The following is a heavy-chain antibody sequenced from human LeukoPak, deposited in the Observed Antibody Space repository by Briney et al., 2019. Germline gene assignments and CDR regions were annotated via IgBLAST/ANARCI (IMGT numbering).Heavy chain of an antibody. Sequence: PSETLSLTCAVYGGSFSGYYWSWIRQLPGKGLEWIGEINHSGSTNYNPSLKSRVTISVDTSKNQFSLKLSSVTAADTAVYYCARLAARPSDYWGQGTLVTVSS. D-gene: IGHD6-6*01. CDR1: GGSFSGYY. CDR2: INHSGST. J-gene: IGHJ4*02. V-gene: IGHV4-34*01. CDR3: ARLAARPSDY.